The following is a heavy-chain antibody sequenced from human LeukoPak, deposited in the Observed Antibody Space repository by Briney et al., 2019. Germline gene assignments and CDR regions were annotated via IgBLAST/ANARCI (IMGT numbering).Heavy chain of an antibody. Sequence: PGRSLRLSCAASGFTFSTYAMNWVRQAPGKGLEWVSGITNGGNYTFYADSVKGWFTISRDNSKNTLYLQMNSLRADDTAVYYCASGHGTTIGTFDYWGQGTLVTVSS. D-gene: IGHD2-21*02. V-gene: IGHV3-23*01. CDR3: ASGHGTTIGTFDY. CDR1: GFTFSTYA. CDR2: ITNGGNYT. J-gene: IGHJ4*02.